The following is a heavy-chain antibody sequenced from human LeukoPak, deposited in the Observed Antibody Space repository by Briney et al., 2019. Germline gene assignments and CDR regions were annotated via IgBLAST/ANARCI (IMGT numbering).Heavy chain of an antibody. CDR3: ARDYYGDPPDY. D-gene: IGHD4-17*01. J-gene: IGHJ4*02. CDR1: GYTFTSYG. Sequence: ASVNVSCRASGYTFTSYGISWVRQAPGQGLEGMGWISAYNGNTNYAQKLQGRVTMTTDTSTSTAYMELRSLRSDDTAVYYCARDYYGDPPDYWGQGTLVTVSS. CDR2: ISAYNGNT. V-gene: IGHV1-18*01.